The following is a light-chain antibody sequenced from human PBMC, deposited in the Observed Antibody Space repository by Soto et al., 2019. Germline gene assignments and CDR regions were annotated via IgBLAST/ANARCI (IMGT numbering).Light chain of an antibody. J-gene: IGLJ1*01. CDR1: SSDIGAYDL. Sequence: QSVLTQPASVSGSPGQTITISCSGTSSDIGAYDLVSWYQQHPGRAPKLIICEVSHRSSGLSYRLSDSKSGNTASLTISGLQAEEEGDYDCTSFATGTIYVFGSGPKVTVL. CDR2: EVS. CDR3: TSFATGTIYV. V-gene: IGLV2-14*03.